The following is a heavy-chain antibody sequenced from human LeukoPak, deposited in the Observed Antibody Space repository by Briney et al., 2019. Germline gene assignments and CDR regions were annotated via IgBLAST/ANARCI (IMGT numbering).Heavy chain of an antibody. CDR3: GRSGHYGTDV. Sequence: GESLKISCTGSGYSFTSYWIAWVRHLPGKGLEWMGIIYAGGSDTRYSPSFQGQVTISVDKSMNTAYLQWRSLKASDTAMYYCGRSGHYGTDVWGQGTTVTVSS. J-gene: IGHJ6*02. D-gene: IGHD3-10*01. V-gene: IGHV5-51*01. CDR2: IYAGGSDT. CDR1: GYSFTSYW.